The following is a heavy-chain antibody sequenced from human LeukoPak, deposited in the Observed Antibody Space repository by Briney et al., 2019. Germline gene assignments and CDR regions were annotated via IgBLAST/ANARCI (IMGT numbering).Heavy chain of an antibody. J-gene: IGHJ5*02. CDR1: GGSIGSYY. Sequence: SETLSLTCTVSGGSIGSYYLSWIRQPPGKGLEWMGYIYYSGSTNYNPSLKSRVTISVDTSKNQFSLKLSSVTAADTAVYYCARVRGIVGAHNWFDPWGQGTLVTVSS. CDR2: IYYSGST. D-gene: IGHD1-26*01. CDR3: ARVRGIVGAHNWFDP. V-gene: IGHV4-59*01.